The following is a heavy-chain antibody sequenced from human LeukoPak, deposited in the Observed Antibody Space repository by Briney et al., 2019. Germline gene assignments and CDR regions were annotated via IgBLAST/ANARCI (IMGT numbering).Heavy chain of an antibody. CDR3: ASSDIVVVVAVTGAFDI. CDR2: IYYSGST. D-gene: IGHD2-15*01. CDR1: GGSISSSSYY. V-gene: IGHV4-39*07. J-gene: IGHJ3*02. Sequence: SETLSLTCTVSGGSISSSSYYWGWNRQPPGKGLVWTGSIYYSGSTYYNPSLKSRVTISVDTSKNQFSLKLSSVTAADTAVYYCASSDIVVVVAVTGAFDIWGQGTMVTVSS.